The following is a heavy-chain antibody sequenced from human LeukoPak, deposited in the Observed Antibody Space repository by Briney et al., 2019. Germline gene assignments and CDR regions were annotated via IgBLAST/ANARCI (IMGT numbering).Heavy chain of an antibody. CDR3: SRRFDC. Sequence: GESLRLSCAASGFTFSDYSMNWVRQPPGKGLEGFSYIDGSGDTIYYADSVKGRFTISRDNAKNSLDLQMNSLRDEDTAVYYCSRRFDCWGQGTMVTVSS. J-gene: IGHJ4*02. V-gene: IGHV3-48*02. CDR2: IDGSGDTI. CDR1: GFTFSDYS.